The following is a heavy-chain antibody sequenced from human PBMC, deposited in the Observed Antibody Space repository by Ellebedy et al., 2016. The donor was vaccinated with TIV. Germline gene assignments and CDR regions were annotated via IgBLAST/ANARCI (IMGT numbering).Heavy chain of an antibody. D-gene: IGHD2-21*01. CDR2: IRADNGDT. CDR1: GFTFTRYG. V-gene: IGHV1-18*01. J-gene: IGHJ4*02. Sequence: AASVKVSCKTSGFTFTRYGISWVRQAPGQGLEWMGWIRADNGDTNHAQKFQGRVTLTTDTSTSTAYMELRSLRSDDTAIYYCARDFAYNVDYWGQGTLVTVSS. CDR3: ARDFAYNVDY.